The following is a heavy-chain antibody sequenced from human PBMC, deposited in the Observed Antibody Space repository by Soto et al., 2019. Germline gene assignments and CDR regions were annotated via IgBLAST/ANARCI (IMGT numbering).Heavy chain of an antibody. J-gene: IGHJ3*02. CDR3: ARQYCGADCNTHDPIAM. CDR2: ISGNNGKK. Sequence: QIQLLQSGGDVKKPGASVKVSCKASGYIFTNYGVSWVRQAPGQGLEWMGWISGNNGKKNYAQEFQGRVTMHTDTSTSTAYMELSSLRSDDTAVYFCARQYCGADCNTHDPIAMWGQGTMVTVSS. V-gene: IGHV1-18*01. CDR1: GYIFTNYG. D-gene: IGHD2-21*02.